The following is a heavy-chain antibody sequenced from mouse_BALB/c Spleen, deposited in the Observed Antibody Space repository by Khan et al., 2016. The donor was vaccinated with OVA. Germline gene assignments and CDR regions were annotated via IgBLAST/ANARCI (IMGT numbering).Heavy chain of an antibody. D-gene: IGHD3-1*01. CDR2: IRYDGKT. CDR1: GYSITNGYF. J-gene: IGHJ3*01. V-gene: IGHV3-6*02. CDR3: AGGGSSGPAWFTY. Sequence: EVQLQESGPGLVKPSQSLSLTCSVTGYSITNGYFWNWIRQFPGNNLEWMGYIRYDGKTNYNPSLKNRISITRDTSKNQFFLNLNSVTPEDTATYYSAGGGSSGPAWFTYWGQGTLVTVSA.